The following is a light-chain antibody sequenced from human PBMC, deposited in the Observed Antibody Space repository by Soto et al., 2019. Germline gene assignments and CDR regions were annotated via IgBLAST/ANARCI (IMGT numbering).Light chain of an antibody. Sequence: QLTQSPCSLSSSVGDRATLTCRASQGISSNLAWYQQKPGRAPKLLIFGASTLQSGVPSRFSGSGSGTDFTLTISSLQPEDFATYYCQQNYSTPITFGQGTRVEIK. CDR1: QGISSN. CDR2: GAS. V-gene: IGKV1-39*01. J-gene: IGKJ5*01. CDR3: QQNYSTPIT.